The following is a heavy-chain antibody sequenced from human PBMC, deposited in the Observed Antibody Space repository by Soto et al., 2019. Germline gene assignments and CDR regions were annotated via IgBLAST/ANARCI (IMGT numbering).Heavy chain of an antibody. CDR1: GGSFSGYY. V-gene: IGHV4-34*01. Sequence: SETLSLTCAVYGGSFSGYYWSWIRQPPGKGLEWIGEINHSGSTNYNPSLKSRVTISVDTSKNQFSLKLSSVTAADTAVYYCERMSFTRLPRGAFFDYWGQGTLVTVSS. CDR2: INHSGST. D-gene: IGHD1-26*01. CDR3: ERMSFTRLPRGAFFDY. J-gene: IGHJ4*02.